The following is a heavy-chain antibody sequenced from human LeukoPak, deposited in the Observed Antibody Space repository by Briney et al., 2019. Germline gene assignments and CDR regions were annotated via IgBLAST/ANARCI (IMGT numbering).Heavy chain of an antibody. J-gene: IGHJ4*02. CDR3: TTGIRGD. CDR1: RLTVTNAW. CDR2: IASKTDGGTT. Sequence: GGALRLSCAASRLTVTNAWMNWVRQAPGEGLEWVGRIASKTDGGTTDYAAPVKGRFTISRDDSKNTLFLQMNSLKTEDTAVYYCTTGIRGDCGQGTLVTVSS. V-gene: IGHV3-15*04.